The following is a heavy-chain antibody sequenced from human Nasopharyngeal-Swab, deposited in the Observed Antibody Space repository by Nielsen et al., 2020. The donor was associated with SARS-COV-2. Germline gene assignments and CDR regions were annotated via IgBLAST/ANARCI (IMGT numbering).Heavy chain of an antibody. CDR3: ARDVGIVGATLDN. V-gene: IGHV3-48*02. D-gene: IGHD1-26*01. Sequence: GGSLRLSCAASGLTISSNGMNWVRQAPGKGLEWVAYISSSSSTSYYADSVKGRFTISRDNPKKSLYLQMNSLRDEDTAVYYCARDVGIVGATLDNWGQGTLVTVSS. J-gene: IGHJ4*02. CDR2: ISSSSSTS. CDR1: GLTISSNG.